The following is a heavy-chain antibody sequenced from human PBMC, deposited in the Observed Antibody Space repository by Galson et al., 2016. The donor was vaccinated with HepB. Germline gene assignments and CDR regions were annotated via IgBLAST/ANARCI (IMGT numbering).Heavy chain of an antibody. J-gene: IGHJ4*02. D-gene: IGHD2-15*01. CDR2: IYYSGST. Sequence: ETLSLTCTVSGGSISSSSYYWGWIRQPPGKGLEWIGTIYYSGSTYYNPSLKSRVTISVDTSKDQFSLNLSSVTAADTAVYYCARHPYCSGDTCYFPDYWGRGTLVTVSS. V-gene: IGHV4-39*01. CDR3: ARHPYCSGDTCYFPDY. CDR1: GGSISSSSYY.